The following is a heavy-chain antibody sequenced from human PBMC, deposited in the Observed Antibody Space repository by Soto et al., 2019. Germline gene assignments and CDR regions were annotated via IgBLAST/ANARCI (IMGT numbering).Heavy chain of an antibody. CDR1: GFTFSSYW. D-gene: IGHD4-17*01. CDR3: VRDGDLGYGDYLY. J-gene: IGHJ4*02. CDR2: IKQDGSDK. V-gene: IGHV3-7*01. Sequence: GGSLRLSCASSGFTFSSYWMSWVRQAPGEGLEWVANIKQDGSDKKYVDSVKGRFTISGDNAKNSLYLQMKSLRVEDTAVYYCVRDGDLGYGDYLYWGRGTLVTVSS.